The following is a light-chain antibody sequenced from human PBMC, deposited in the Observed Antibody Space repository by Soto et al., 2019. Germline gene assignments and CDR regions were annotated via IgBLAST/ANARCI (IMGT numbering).Light chain of an antibody. CDR2: AAS. CDR3: LQHNIYPWT. J-gene: IGKJ1*01. Sequence: DIQMTQSPSSLSASVGDRVAITCRASQGIRSDLVWYQQKPGKAPNLLIYAASSLQSGVPSRFGGSGSGTEFTLTISSLQPEDSATYYCLQHNIYPWTFGQGTKVEIQ. CDR1: QGIRSD. V-gene: IGKV1-17*01.